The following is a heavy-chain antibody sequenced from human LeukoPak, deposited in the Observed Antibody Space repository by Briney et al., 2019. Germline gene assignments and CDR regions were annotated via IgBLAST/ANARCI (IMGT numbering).Heavy chain of an antibody. CDR1: GGPFSGYY. CDR3: AKTNSYRTRAFGY. D-gene: IGHD5-18*01. J-gene: IGHJ4*02. CDR2: INHSGST. Sequence: SETLSLTCAVYGGPFSGYYWSWIRQPPGKGLEWIGEINHSGSTNYNPSLKSRVTMSVDTSKNQFSLKLSSVTAADTAVYYCAKTNSYRTRAFGYWGQGILVTVSS. V-gene: IGHV4-34*01.